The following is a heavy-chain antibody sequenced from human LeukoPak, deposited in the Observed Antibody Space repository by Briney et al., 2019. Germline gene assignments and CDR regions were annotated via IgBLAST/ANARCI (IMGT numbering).Heavy chain of an antibody. CDR1: GFTLSTYW. V-gene: IGHV3-74*01. CDR3: ARGNKWSFDS. CDR2: INSDGSAT. Sequence: GGSLRLSCVASGFTLSTYWMHWVRQAPGKGLVWVSRINSDGSATSYADSVMVRFTISRDSAKNTLYLQMNSLRPEDTAVYYCARGNKWSFDSWGQGSLVTVSS. D-gene: IGHD2-15*01. J-gene: IGHJ4*02.